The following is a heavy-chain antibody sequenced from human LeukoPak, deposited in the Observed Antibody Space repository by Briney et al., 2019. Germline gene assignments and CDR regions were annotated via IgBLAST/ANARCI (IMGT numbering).Heavy chain of an antibody. Sequence: SETLSLTCTVSGGSISSYYWSWIRQLPGKGLEWIGYIFYSGSTNYNPSLKSRVTISVDTSKNQFSLKLSSVTAADTAVYYCARDQNRAFDIWGQGTMVTVSS. V-gene: IGHV4-59*01. CDR2: IFYSGST. CDR3: ARDQNRAFDI. CDR1: GGSISSYY. J-gene: IGHJ3*02.